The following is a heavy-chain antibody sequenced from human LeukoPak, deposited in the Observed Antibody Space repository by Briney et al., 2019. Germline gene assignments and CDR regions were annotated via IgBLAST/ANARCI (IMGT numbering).Heavy chain of an antibody. J-gene: IGHJ4*02. CDR3: ARSGGDLDY. CDR2: TYYRSKWYN. D-gene: IGHD2-21*01. V-gene: IGHV6-1*01. Sequence: SQTLSLTCAISGDSVSSNSAAWNWIRQSLSRGLEWLGRTYYRSKWYNDYAVSVKSRLTINPDTSKNQFSLQLNSVTPEDSAVYYCARSGGDLDYWGQGTLVTVSS. CDR1: GDSVSSNSAA.